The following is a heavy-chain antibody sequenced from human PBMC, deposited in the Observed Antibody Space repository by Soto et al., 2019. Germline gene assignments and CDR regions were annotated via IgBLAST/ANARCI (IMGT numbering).Heavy chain of an antibody. D-gene: IGHD3-16*01. Sequence: GASVKVSCKASGYTFTSYGISWVRQAPGQGLEWMGWISAYNGNTNYAQKLQGRVTMTTDTSTSTAYMELRSLRSDDTAVYYCASDWASRNHYYYGMDVWGQGTTVTVSS. CDR1: GYTFTSYG. V-gene: IGHV1-18*04. CDR2: ISAYNGNT. J-gene: IGHJ6*02. CDR3: ASDWASRNHYYYGMDV.